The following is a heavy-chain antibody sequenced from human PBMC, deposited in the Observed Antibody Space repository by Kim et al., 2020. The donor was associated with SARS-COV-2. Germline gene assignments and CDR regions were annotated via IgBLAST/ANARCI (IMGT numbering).Heavy chain of an antibody. D-gene: IGHD6-19*01. Sequence: ASVKVSCKVSGYTLTELSMHWVRQAPGKGLEWMGGFDPEDGETIYAQKFQGRVTMTEDTSTDTAYMELSSLRSEDTAVYYCATAIAVACTTIYYYYGMDVWGQGTTVTVSS. CDR3: ATAIAVACTTIYYYYGMDV. CDR2: FDPEDGET. J-gene: IGHJ6*02. CDR1: GYTLTELS. V-gene: IGHV1-24*01.